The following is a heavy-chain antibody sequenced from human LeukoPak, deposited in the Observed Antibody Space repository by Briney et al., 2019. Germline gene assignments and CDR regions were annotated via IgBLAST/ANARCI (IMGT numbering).Heavy chain of an antibody. Sequence: SETLSLTCAVYGGSFSGYYWSWIRQPPGKGLEWIGEINHSGSTNYNPSLKSRVTISVDTSKNQFSLKLSSVTAADTAVYYCARGSVEMALGYWGQGTLVTVSS. CDR2: INHSGST. CDR3: ARGSVEMALGY. CDR1: GGSFSGYY. V-gene: IGHV4-34*01. J-gene: IGHJ4*02. D-gene: IGHD5-24*01.